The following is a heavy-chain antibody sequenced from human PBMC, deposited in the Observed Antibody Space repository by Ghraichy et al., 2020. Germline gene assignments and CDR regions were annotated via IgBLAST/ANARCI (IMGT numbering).Heavy chain of an antibody. CDR1: GFSLSTSGVG. V-gene: IGHV2-5*02. CDR3: AHQPAVPLQQLHNNWFDP. CDR2: IYWDDDK. D-gene: IGHD2-2*01. Sequence: SGPTLVKPTQTLTLTCTFSGFSLSTSGVGVGWIRQPPGKALEWLALIYWDDDKRYSPSLKSRLTITKDTSKNQVVLTMTNMDPVDTATYYCAHQPAVPLQQLHNNWFDPWGQGTLVTVSS. J-gene: IGHJ5*02.